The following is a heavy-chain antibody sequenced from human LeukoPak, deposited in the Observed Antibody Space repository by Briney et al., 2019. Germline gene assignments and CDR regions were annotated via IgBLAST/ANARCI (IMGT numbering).Heavy chain of an antibody. Sequence: ASVKVSCKASGYTFTSYGISWVRQAPGQGLEWMGWINPNSGGTKYPQKFQGRVTMTRDTSISTAYMELSRLRSDDTAVYYCAREAVVTATGIGWYGMDVWGQGTTVTVSS. CDR3: AREAVVTATGIGWYGMDV. J-gene: IGHJ6*02. CDR2: INPNSGGT. CDR1: GYTFTSYG. V-gene: IGHV1-2*02. D-gene: IGHD2-21*02.